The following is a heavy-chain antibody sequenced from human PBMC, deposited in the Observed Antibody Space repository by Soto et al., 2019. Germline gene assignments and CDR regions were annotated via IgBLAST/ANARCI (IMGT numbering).Heavy chain of an antibody. CDR2: VYYRGRS. D-gene: IGHD3-16*01. CDR1: GGYVTNSSDY. CDR3: GAQRTTFLTKAYLAF. Sequence: SVTQSLPCTVSGGYVTNSSDYWSWNRQSPGKGLEWIGSVYYRGRSSSKSSGKSRVTISVDTSKTQFSLNFTSVPASGRAFYYCGAQRTTFLTKAYLAFWGPG. J-gene: IGHJ4*02. V-gene: IGHV4-39*01.